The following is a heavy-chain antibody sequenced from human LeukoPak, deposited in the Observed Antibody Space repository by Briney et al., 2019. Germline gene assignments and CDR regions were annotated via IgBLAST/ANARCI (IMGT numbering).Heavy chain of an antibody. CDR2: IYSGGST. CDR1: GFTVSSDY. V-gene: IGHV3-53*05. Sequence: GGSLRLSCAASGFTVSSDYMSWVRQAPGKGLEWVSVIYSGGSTYYADSVKGRFTISRDKPKNTVYLRMNSLRFEDTAMYYCARNWFDPWGQGTLVTVSS. J-gene: IGHJ5*02. CDR3: ARNWFDP.